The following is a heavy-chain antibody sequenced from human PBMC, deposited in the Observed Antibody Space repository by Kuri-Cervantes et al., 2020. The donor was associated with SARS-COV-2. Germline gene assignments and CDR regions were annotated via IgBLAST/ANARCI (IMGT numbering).Heavy chain of an antibody. Sequence: GGSLRLSCAASGFTFSNAWMNWVRQAPGKGLEWVGRIKSKTDGGTTDYAAPMKGRFIISRDDSKNTLYLQMNSLKTEDTAVYYCTTDGDSSCYYLRGVQVDYWGQGTLVTVSS. CDR1: GFTFSNAW. D-gene: IGHD3-22*01. V-gene: IGHV3-15*07. CDR2: IKSKTDGGTT. J-gene: IGHJ4*02. CDR3: TTDGDSSCYYLRGVQVDY.